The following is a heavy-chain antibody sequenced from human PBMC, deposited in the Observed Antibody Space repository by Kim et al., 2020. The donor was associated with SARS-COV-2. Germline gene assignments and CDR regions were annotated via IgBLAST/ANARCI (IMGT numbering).Heavy chain of an antibody. CDR2: INHSGST. D-gene: IGHD6-19*01. CDR3: ASRIAVAPFDY. J-gene: IGHJ4*02. CDR1: GGSFSGYY. V-gene: IGHV4-34*01. Sequence: SQTLSLTCAVYGGSFSGYYWSWIRQPPGKGLEWIGEINHSGSTNYNPSLKSRVTISVDTSKNQFSLKLSSVTAADTAVYYCASRIAVAPFDYWGQGTLVTVSS.